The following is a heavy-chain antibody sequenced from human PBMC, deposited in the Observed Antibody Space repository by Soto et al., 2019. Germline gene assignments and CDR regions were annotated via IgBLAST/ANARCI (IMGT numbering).Heavy chain of an antibody. D-gene: IGHD6-19*01. J-gene: IGHJ4*02. CDR1: GFTFSNAW. Sequence: GESLKISCAASGFTFSNAWMNWVRQAPGKGLEWVGRIKSKTDGGTTDYAAPVKGRFTISRDDSKNTLYLQMNSLKTEDTAVYYCTTQMAETPPDYWGQGTLVTVSS. CDR3: TTQMAETPPDY. V-gene: IGHV3-15*07. CDR2: IKSKTDGGTT.